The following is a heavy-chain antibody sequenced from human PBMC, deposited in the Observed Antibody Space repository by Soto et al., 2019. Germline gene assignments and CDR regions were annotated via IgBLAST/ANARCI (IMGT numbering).Heavy chain of an antibody. Sequence: PSETLSLTCTVSGGSISSGGYYWSWIRQHPGKGLEWIGYIYYSGSTYYNPSLKSRVTISVDTSKNQFSLKLSSVTAADTAVYYCAADSPHDGTVGGDYWGQGTLVTVSS. D-gene: IGHD3-22*01. J-gene: IGHJ4*02. CDR3: AADSPHDGTVGGDY. CDR2: IYYSGST. CDR1: GGSISSGGYY. V-gene: IGHV4-31*03.